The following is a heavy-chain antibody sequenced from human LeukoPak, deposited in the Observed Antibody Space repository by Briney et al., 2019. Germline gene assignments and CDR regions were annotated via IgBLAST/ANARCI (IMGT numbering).Heavy chain of an antibody. Sequence: PGGSLRLSCAASGFTFSTFAMSWVRQPPGKGLEWVSGISGSGVSTYYADSVKGRFTISRDNSKNTLYLQMNTLRAEDTAVYYCAKESGFHDWFLVYFDYWAQGALVTVSS. CDR3: AKESGFHDWFLVYFDY. J-gene: IGHJ4*02. D-gene: IGHD3-9*01. V-gene: IGHV3-23*01. CDR1: GFTFSTFA. CDR2: ISGSGVST.